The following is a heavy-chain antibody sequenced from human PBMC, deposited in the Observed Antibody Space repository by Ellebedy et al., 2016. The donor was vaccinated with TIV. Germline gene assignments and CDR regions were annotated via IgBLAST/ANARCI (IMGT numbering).Heavy chain of an antibody. D-gene: IGHD1/OR15-1a*01. CDR2: ISSSSYNI. Sequence: GESLKISCAASGFTFSSYSMNWVRQAPGKGLEWVSSISSSSYNIYSADSVTGRFTISSDNAKNSLYLQMDSLRAEDTAVYFCARETGNTWFNNYYYYMDVWGKGTTVTVSS. V-gene: IGHV3-21*06. CDR1: GFTFSSYS. J-gene: IGHJ6*03. CDR3: ARETGNTWFNNYYYYMDV.